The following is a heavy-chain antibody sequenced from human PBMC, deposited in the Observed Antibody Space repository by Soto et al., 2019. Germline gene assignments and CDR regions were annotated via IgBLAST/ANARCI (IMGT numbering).Heavy chain of an antibody. CDR2: ISGSGGNT. D-gene: IGHD6-19*01. CDR3: AKCAGSGWYPDY. CDR1: GFTFSSYA. V-gene: IGHV3-23*01. J-gene: IGHJ4*02. Sequence: EVQLLESAGGLVQPGGSLSLSCAASGFTFSSYAMRWVRQPPGKGLEWVSAISGSGGNTYYADSVKGRFNSSRDNSKNTLFWQLNSLRAESTAVYYCAKCAGSGWYPDYWGQGTLVTVSS.